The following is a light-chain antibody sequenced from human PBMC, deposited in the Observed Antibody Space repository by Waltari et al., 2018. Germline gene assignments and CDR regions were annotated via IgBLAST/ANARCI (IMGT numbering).Light chain of an antibody. CDR3: QQANSFPLT. J-gene: IGKJ4*01. CDR2: SAS. Sequence: DVQLTQSPSSLSASVGDRVTITCRASQSISDYLNWYQVKPGKAPSLRIYSASSLQSGVPSRFSGRGSGTDFTLTISSLQPEDFATYYCQQANSFPLTFGGGTKVEI. V-gene: IGKV1-39*01. CDR1: QSISDY.